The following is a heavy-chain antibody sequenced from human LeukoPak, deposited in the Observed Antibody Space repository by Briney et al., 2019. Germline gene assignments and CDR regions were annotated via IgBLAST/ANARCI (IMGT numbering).Heavy chain of an antibody. CDR1: GFTVSSNY. J-gene: IGHJ6*02. CDR2: IYSGGST. D-gene: IGHD3-10*01. Sequence: GGSLRLSCAASGFTVSSNYMSWVRQAPGKGLEWVSVIYSGGSTYYADSVKGRFTISRDSSKNTLYLQMNSLRAEDTAVYYCARERAELLWFGEYYYYGMDVWGQGTTVTVSS. V-gene: IGHV3-53*01. CDR3: ARERAELLWFGEYYYYGMDV.